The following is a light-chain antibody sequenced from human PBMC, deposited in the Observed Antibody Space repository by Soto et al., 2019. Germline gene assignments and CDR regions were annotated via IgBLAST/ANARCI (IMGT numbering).Light chain of an antibody. V-gene: IGLV2-14*03. CDR2: DVN. CDR3: TSXXXXXXXI. CDR1: RSDIGAYNF. J-gene: IGLJ2*01. Sequence: QSALTQPASVSGSPGQSITISCTGTRSDIGAYNFVSWYQQHPGEVPKLILYDVNVRPSGVSNRFSGSKSGNTASLTISGXQAEDXADYYCTSXXXXXXXIFGXGT.